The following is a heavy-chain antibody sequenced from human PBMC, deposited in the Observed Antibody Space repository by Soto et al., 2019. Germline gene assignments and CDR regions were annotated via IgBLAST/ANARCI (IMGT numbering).Heavy chain of an antibody. CDR2: IYWDDAK. Sequence: QITLKESGPTLAKPTQTLTLTCTFSGFSLSTSGVGVGWIRQPPGQALEWLALIYWDDAKRYTPSLRSRLTNTKDTSKNQVVLTMTNMDPVDTATYDCAHRTIRVYGMDVWGQGTTVTVSS. CDR3: AHRTIRVYGMDV. J-gene: IGHJ6*02. CDR1: GFSLSTSGVG. V-gene: IGHV2-5*02. D-gene: IGHD3-9*01.